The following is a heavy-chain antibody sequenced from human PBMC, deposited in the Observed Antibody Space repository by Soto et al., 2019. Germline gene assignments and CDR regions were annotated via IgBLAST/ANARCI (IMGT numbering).Heavy chain of an antibody. CDR1: GYSFTSYW. Sequence: GESLKISCKGSGYSFTSYWIGWVRQMPGKGLEWMGIIYPGDSDTRYSPSFQGQVTILADKSISTAYLQWSSLKASDTAMYYCARRVTMVRGDIGGAFDIWGQGTMVTVSS. J-gene: IGHJ3*02. D-gene: IGHD3-10*01. CDR2: IYPGDSDT. CDR3: ARRVTMVRGDIGGAFDI. V-gene: IGHV5-51*01.